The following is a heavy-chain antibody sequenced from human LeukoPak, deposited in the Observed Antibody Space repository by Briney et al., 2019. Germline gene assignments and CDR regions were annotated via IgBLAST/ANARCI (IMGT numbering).Heavy chain of an antibody. D-gene: IGHD2-15*01. CDR1: GYNFIDYY. Sequence: GASVKVSCKASGYNFIDYYVHWVRQAPGQGLEWMGWINPNSGGTNYAEKFQGRVIMTRDTSVSTAYMELSRLRSDDTAMYYCARDGSYCSGGNCHVWFDPWGQGTLVTVSS. CDR2: INPNSGGT. V-gene: IGHV1-2*02. CDR3: ARDGSYCSGGNCHVWFDP. J-gene: IGHJ5*02.